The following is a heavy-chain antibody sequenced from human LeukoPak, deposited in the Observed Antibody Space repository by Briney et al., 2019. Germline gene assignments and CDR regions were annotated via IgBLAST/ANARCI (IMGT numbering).Heavy chain of an antibody. CDR3: AREVGSSPYYFDY. Sequence: ASVKVSCKASGYTFTGYYMHWVRQAPGQGLEWMGWINPNSGGTNYAQKFQGRVTMTRDTSISTAYMELSRLRSDDTAVYYCAREVGSSPYYFDYWGQGTLATVSS. V-gene: IGHV1-2*02. J-gene: IGHJ4*02. CDR2: INPNSGGT. CDR1: GYTFTGYY. D-gene: IGHD2-2*01.